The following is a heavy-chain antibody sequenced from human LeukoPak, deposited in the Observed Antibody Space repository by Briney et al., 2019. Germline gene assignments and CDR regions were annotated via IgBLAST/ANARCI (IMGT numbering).Heavy chain of an antibody. V-gene: IGHV3-23*01. J-gene: IGHJ4*02. CDR1: GFTFSSYA. Sequence: GGSLRLSCAASGFTFSSYAMSWVRQAPGKGLEWVSGISGSGGSTYYADSVKGRFTISRDSAKNSLYLQLNSLRADDTAVYYCARLTGTTGFDYWGQGTLVTVSS. CDR3: ARLTGTTGFDY. CDR2: ISGSGGST. D-gene: IGHD1-1*01.